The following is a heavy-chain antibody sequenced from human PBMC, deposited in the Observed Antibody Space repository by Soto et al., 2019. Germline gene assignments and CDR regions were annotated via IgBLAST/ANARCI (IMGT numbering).Heavy chain of an antibody. V-gene: IGHV3-11*01. J-gene: IGHJ6*02. CDR1: GFTFSDSY. CDR2: ITFSGNTV. D-gene: IGHD3-10*01. CDR3: ARPRLDPSWAFRGEYYYYYGMDV. Sequence: GGSLRLSCAASGFTFSDSYMSWIRQAPGKGLEWTSYITFSGNTVYYADSLKGRFTISRDNAKNSLYLQMNRLRAEDTAVYYCARPRLDPSWAFRGEYYYYYGMDVWGQGTTVTVSS.